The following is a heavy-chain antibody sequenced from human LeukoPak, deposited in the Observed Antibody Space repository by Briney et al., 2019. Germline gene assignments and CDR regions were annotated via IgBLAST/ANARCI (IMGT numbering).Heavy chain of an antibody. V-gene: IGHV4-34*01. D-gene: IGHD3-16*01. CDR2: INHSGIT. CDR1: GGSFSGYF. Sequence: SETLSLTCAVDGGSFSGYFWSWIRQPPRKGLEWIGEINHSGITNYNPSLQGRVTISVDTSNKQFSLKLSSVTAADTAVYYCARVRGIGVGRRYYFDYWGQGTLVTVSS. J-gene: IGHJ4*02. CDR3: ARVRGIGVGRRYYFDY.